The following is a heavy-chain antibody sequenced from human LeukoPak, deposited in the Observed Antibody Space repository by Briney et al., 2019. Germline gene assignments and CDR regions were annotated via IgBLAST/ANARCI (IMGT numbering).Heavy chain of an antibody. CDR1: GGSISSSSYY. CDR2: IYYSGST. Sequence: SETLSLTCTVSGGSISSSSYYWGWIRQPPGKGLEWIGSIYYSGSTYYNPSLKSRVTISVDTSKNQFSLKLSSVTAADTAVYYCARDLNRLRGCSQWGQGTLVTVSS. D-gene: IGHD5-18*01. J-gene: IGHJ4*02. V-gene: IGHV4-39*07. CDR3: ARDLNRLRGCSQ.